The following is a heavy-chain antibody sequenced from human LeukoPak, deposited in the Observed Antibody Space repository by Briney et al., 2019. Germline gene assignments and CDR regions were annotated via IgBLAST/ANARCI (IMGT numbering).Heavy chain of an antibody. CDR1: GGSFSGYY. CDR3: AMHTVIASSWSLDY. J-gene: IGHJ4*02. CDR2: INHSGST. D-gene: IGHD6-13*01. V-gene: IGHV4-34*01. Sequence: SETLSLTCGVNGGSFSGYYWSWIRQPPGKGLEGIGEINHSGSTKYNPSLKSRVTISVDTSKNQLSLKLTSVTAADTAVYYCAMHTVIASSWSLDYWGQGTLVTVSS.